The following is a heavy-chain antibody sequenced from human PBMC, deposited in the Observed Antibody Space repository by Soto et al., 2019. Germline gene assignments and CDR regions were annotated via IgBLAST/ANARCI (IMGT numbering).Heavy chain of an antibody. Sequence: SVKVCCKASGFTFTSSAVQWVRQARGQRLEWIGWIVVGSGNTNYAQKFQERVTITRDMSTSTAYMELSSLRSEDTAVYYCAADRYYYGSGSHPYHPIFDYWG. CDR2: IVVGSGNT. J-gene: IGHJ4*01. CDR3: AADRYYYGSGSHPYHPIFDY. V-gene: IGHV1-58*01. CDR1: GFTFTSSA. D-gene: IGHD3-10*01.